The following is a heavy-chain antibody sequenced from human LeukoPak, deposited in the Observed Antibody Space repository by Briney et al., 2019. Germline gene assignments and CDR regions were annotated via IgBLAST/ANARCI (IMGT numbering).Heavy chain of an antibody. J-gene: IGHJ6*03. V-gene: IGHV4-4*07. CDR1: GGSISSYY. D-gene: IGHD3-10*01. Sequence: SETLSLTCTVSGGSISSYYWSWIRQPAGKGLEWIGRIYTSGSTNYNPSLTSRVTMSVDTSKNQFSLKLSSVTAADTAVYYCARTYGSGKYYYYYYYYMDVWGKGTTVAVSS. CDR2: IYTSGST. CDR3: ARTYGSGKYYYYYYYYMDV.